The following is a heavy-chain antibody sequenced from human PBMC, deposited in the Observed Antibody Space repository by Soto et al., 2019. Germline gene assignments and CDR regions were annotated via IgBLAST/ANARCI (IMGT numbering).Heavy chain of an antibody. J-gene: IGHJ4*02. CDR1: GGSISSGGYY. CDR2: IYYGGST. D-gene: IGHD6-19*01. Sequence: QVHLQESGPGLVKPSQTLSLTCTVSGGSISSGGYYWSWIRQHPGKGLEWIAYIYYGGSTYYNPSFRSRGTXXVXTXXNQFSLKLTSVTAADTAVYYCARDRDGSGWYYFEYWGQGTLVTVS. CDR3: ARDRDGSGWYYFEY. V-gene: IGHV4-31*03.